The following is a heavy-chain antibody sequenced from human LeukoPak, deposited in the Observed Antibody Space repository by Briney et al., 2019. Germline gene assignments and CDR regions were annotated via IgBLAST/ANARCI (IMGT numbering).Heavy chain of an antibody. CDR2: IGAYSGNT. Sequence: ASVKVSCKASGYTXTNYGISWVRQAPGQGLEWMGWIGAYSGNTNYAQNLQGRVTMTTDTSTSTAYMELRGLRSDDTAVYYCARAPDDYDFWSGPFDYWGRGTLVTVSS. V-gene: IGHV1-18*01. CDR3: ARAPDDYDFWSGPFDY. D-gene: IGHD3-3*01. CDR1: GYTXTNYG. J-gene: IGHJ4*02.